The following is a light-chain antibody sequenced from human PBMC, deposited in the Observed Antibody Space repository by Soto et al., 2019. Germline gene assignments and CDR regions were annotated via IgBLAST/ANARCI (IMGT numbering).Light chain of an antibody. J-gene: IGKJ2*01. Sequence: DIQMTQSASSLSASVGDRVTITCRASQSISSILKWHHQNPGKAPKVLIYAASSLHSGVPSRFSGSRSGTDFTLTISSLQPEDCATYYCQQRYSSPYTFGQGTKLEIK. V-gene: IGKV1-39*01. CDR3: QQRYSSPYT. CDR2: AAS. CDR1: QSISSI.